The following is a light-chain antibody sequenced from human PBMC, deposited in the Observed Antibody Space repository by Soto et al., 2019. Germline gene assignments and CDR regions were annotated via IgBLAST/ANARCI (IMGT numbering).Light chain of an antibody. CDR2: EVN. J-gene: IGLJ1*01. CDR1: SSDVGGYNY. V-gene: IGLV2-8*01. Sequence: QSVLTQPPSASGSPGQSVAISCTGTSSDVGGYNYVSWYQQHPGKAPKLMIYEVNKRPSGVPDRFPGPKSGNTAALTVSGLHAEDEADYYCSSYAGSSNVFGTGTKLTVL. CDR3: SSYAGSSNV.